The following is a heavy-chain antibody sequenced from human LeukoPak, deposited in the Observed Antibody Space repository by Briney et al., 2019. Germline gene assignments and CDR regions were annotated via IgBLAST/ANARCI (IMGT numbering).Heavy chain of an antibody. CDR2: INHSGST. CDR3: ARVQVLLWFGELAYYYYYYMDV. Sequence: PSETLSLTCAVYGGSFSGYYWSWIRQPPGKGLEWIGEINHSGSTNYNPSLKSRVTISVDTSKNQFSLKLSSVTASDTAVYYCARVQVLLWFGELAYYYYYYMDVWGKGTTVTISS. V-gene: IGHV4-34*01. D-gene: IGHD3-10*01. J-gene: IGHJ6*03. CDR1: GGSFSGYY.